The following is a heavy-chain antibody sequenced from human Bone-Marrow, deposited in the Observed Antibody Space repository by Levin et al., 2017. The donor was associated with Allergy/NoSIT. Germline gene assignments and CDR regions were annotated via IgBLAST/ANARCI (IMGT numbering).Heavy chain of an antibody. J-gene: IGHJ6*02. CDR3: ARAAGNTGYGMDV. CDR2: ISYGGNNQ. D-gene: IGHD5-18*01. V-gene: IGHV3-30*03. Sequence: GESLKISCAASGFTFNSYDMHWVRQAPGKGLEWVARISYGGNNQYYADSVRGRFTISRDKSKNTLFLQMNNLRAEDTAVYSCARAAGNTGYGMDVWGQGTTVSVSS. CDR1: GFTFNSYD.